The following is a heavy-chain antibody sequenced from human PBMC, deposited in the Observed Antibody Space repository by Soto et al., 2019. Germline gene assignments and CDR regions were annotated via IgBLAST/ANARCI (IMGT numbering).Heavy chain of an antibody. CDR2: INPSGGST. J-gene: IGHJ1*01. D-gene: IGHD3-22*01. V-gene: IGHV1-46*01. CDR3: AKEAINSSGYSRYFQH. Sequence: ASVKVSCKASGYTFTHYHVYWVRQAPGRGLEWLGMINPSGGSTTYAQNLQGRVTMTRDTSTNTVYMELSSLRSEDTAVYYCAKEAINSSGYSRYFQHWGQGTLVTVSS. CDR1: GYTFTHYH.